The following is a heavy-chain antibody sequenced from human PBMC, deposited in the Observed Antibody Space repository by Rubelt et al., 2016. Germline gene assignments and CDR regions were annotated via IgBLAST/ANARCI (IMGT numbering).Heavy chain of an antibody. D-gene: IGHD3-22*01. CDR1: GFTFSSYG. CDR2: IWYDGSNK. V-gene: IGHV3-33*01. Sequence: QVQLVESGGGVVQPGRSLRLSCAASGFTFSSYGMHWVRQAPGKGLEWVAVIWYDGSNKYYAVSVKGRFTISRDNSKNTLYRQMNSLRAEDTAVYYCAREGLVRSGYYPFDYWGQGTLVTVSS. CDR3: AREGLVRSGYYPFDY. J-gene: IGHJ4*02.